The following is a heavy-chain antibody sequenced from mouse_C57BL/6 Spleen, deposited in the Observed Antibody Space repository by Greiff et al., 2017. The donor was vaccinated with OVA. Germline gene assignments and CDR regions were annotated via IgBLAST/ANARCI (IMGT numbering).Heavy chain of an antibody. Sequence: VQLQESGPGLVQPSQSLSITCTVSGFSLTSYGVHWVRQSPGKGLEWLGVIWSGGSTDNNAAFMSRLSITKDNSKSQVFFKMNSLQADDTAIYYCAKGDEDYAMDYWGQGTSVTVSS. CDR3: AKGDEDYAMDY. CDR2: IWSGGST. CDR1: GFSLTSYG. J-gene: IGHJ4*01. V-gene: IGHV2-5*01. D-gene: IGHD3-3*01.